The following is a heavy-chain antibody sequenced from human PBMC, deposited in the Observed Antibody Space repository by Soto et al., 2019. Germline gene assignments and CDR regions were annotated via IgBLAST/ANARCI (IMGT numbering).Heavy chain of an antibody. Sequence: GGSLRLSCAASGFTFSSYWMSWVRQAPGKGLEWVAYIKQDGSEKYYVDSVKGRFTISRDNAKNSLCLQMNSLRAEDTAVYYCARDRQPWGYYYYGMDVWGQGTTVTVSS. V-gene: IGHV3-7*01. J-gene: IGHJ6*02. CDR3: ARDRQPWGYYYYGMDV. D-gene: IGHD3-16*01. CDR2: IKQDGSEK. CDR1: GFTFSSYW.